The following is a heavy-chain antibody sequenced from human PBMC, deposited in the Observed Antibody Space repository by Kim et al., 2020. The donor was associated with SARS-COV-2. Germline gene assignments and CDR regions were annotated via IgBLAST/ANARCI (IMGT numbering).Heavy chain of an antibody. CDR1: GFTFSRYS. D-gene: IGHD1-1*01. CDR2: ISSSSSYI. J-gene: IGHJ6*03. Sequence: GGSLRLSCAASGFTFSRYSMNWVRQAPGKGLEWVASISSSSSYIYYADSVKGRFTISRDNAKNSLYLQMNSLRAEDTAVYYCARGVRLEIYYYYYMDVWGKGTTVTVSS. V-gene: IGHV3-21*01. CDR3: ARGVRLEIYYYYYMDV.